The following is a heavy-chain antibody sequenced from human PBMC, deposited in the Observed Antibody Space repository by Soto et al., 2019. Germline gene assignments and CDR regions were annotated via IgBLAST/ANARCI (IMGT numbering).Heavy chain of an antibody. CDR1: GFTFSRYA. V-gene: IGHV3-30*04. Sequence: QVQVVESGGGVVQPGRSLRLSCAASGFTFSRYAIHWVRQAPGKGLEWVAVISRDGRNKYYVDSVKGRFTISRDNSKNTLYLQMNSLRDADTAVYYCARLKNSAVDDSFDFWGQGTLVTVSS. J-gene: IGHJ4*02. CDR2: ISRDGRNK. CDR3: ARLKNSAVDDSFDF. D-gene: IGHD1-26*01.